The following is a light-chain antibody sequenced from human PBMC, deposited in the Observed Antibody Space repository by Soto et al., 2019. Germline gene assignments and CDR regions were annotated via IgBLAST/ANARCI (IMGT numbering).Light chain of an antibody. CDR2: GAS. CDR1: QSVSSN. J-gene: IGKJ1*01. CDR3: QQYNNWWT. V-gene: IGKV3-15*01. Sequence: EIVMTQSPATLSVSPGERATLSCRASQSVSSNLAWYQQKPGQAPRLLIYGASTRATCIPARFSGSGSGTEFTLTISSLQSEDFAIYYCQQYNNWWTFGQGTKVELK.